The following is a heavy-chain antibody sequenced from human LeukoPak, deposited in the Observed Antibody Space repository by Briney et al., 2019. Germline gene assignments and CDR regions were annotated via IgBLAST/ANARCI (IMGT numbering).Heavy chain of an antibody. D-gene: IGHD3-16*01. V-gene: IGHV4-61*02. J-gene: IGHJ6*03. CDR1: GGSVSSGSYY. Sequence: KTSETLSLTCTVSGGSVSSGSYYWSCIRQPAGQGLEWFGRIYTYESPNYNPSLKSRVTISVYTSKHQFSLKLTSVTATDTGVYFCARAPGGRRAYYMDVWGKGTTVTISS. CDR2: IYTYESP. CDR3: ARAPGGRRAYYMDV.